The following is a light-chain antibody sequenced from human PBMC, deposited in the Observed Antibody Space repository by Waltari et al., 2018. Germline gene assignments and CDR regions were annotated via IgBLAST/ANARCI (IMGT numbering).Light chain of an antibody. V-gene: IGKV3-20*01. CDR3: QQYGTSLST. Sequence: ETVLTQSPGTLSLSPGERATLSCRASQRVTNTYFAWYQQKRGQAPRALIYGASSRASGVPDRFSGSGSGTNFTLTISRLEPEDFAVYYCQQYGTSLSTFGQGTRVEIK. CDR2: GAS. CDR1: QRVTNTY. J-gene: IGKJ1*01.